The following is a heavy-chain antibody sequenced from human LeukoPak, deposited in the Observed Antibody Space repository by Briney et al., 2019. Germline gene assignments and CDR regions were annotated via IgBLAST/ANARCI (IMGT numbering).Heavy chain of an antibody. V-gene: IGHV5-51*01. CDR1: GYSFTSYW. CDR3: ARLHGGNSADAPAVY. D-gene: IGHD4-23*01. CDR2: IYPGDSDT. Sequence: GESLKISCKGSGYSFTSYWIGWVRQMPGKGLEWMGIIYPGDSDTRYSPSFQGQVTISADKSISTAYLQWSSLKASDTAMYYCARLHGGNSADAPAVYWGQGTLVTVSS. J-gene: IGHJ4*02.